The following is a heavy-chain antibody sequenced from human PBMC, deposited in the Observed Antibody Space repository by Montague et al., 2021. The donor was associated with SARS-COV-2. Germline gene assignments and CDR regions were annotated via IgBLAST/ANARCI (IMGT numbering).Heavy chain of an antibody. CDR3: AREDRWNWFDP. V-gene: IGHV4-59*01. J-gene: IGHJ5*02. D-gene: IGHD5-24*01. CDR2: KNYRRST. Sequence: YKNYRRSTNYNPSLKTRVTISVDKSKNQFSLKLNSMTAAETAVYYCAREDRWNWFDPWGQGTLVIVS.